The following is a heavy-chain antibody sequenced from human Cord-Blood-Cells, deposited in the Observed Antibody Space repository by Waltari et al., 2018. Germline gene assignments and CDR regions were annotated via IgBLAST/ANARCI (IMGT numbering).Heavy chain of an antibody. J-gene: IGHJ4*02. CDR2: INHSGST. CDR3: ARRAFAVYYFDY. CDR1: GGSFSGYY. V-gene: IGHV4-34*01. Sequence: QVQLQQWGAGLLKPSETLSLTCAVLGGSFSGYYWSWIRQPPGKGLEWIGEINHSGSTNYHPSLKSRVTISVDTSKNQFSLKLSSVTAADTAVYYCARRAFAVYYFDYWGQGTLVTVSS. D-gene: IGHD3-16*01.